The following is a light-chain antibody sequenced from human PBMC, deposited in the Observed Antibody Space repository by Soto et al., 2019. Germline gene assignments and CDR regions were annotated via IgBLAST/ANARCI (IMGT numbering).Light chain of an antibody. CDR3: ATWDDSPNGWV. V-gene: IGLV1-44*01. Sequence: QSVLTQPPSASGTPGQTVAISCSGSSSNIGSNTVNWYQQFPGTAPKLLIYGNNQRPSGVPDRLSGSKSDTSASLAISGLLSEDESDYYCATWDDSPNGWVFGGGTKVTVL. J-gene: IGLJ3*02. CDR2: GNN. CDR1: SSNIGSNT.